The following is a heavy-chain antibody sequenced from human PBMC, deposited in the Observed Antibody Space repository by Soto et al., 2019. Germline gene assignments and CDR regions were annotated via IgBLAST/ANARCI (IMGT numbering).Heavy chain of an antibody. CDR2: IYYSGST. J-gene: IGHJ4*02. D-gene: IGHD5-12*01. V-gene: IGHV4-59*08. Sequence: QVQLQESGPGLVKPSETLSLTCTVSGGSISSYYWSWIRQPPGKGLEWIGYIYYSGSTNYNPSLKSRVTISVDTSKNQFSLKLSSVTAADTAVYYCARYAYSGYDFDYWGQGTLVTVSS. CDR3: ARYAYSGYDFDY. CDR1: GGSISSYY.